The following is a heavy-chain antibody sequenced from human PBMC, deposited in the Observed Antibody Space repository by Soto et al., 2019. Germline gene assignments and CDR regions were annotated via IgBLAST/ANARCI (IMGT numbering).Heavy chain of an antibody. V-gene: IGHV3-23*01. Sequence: EVQLLESGGGLVQPGGSLRLYCAASGFSFSSYAMSWVRQAPGKGLEWVSGISGRGGSTYYADSVKGRLTISTHNSKNTVYLQVTSLRAEDTAVYYCARASYDILTGSSPDSWGQGTLVTVSS. CDR1: GFSFSSYA. J-gene: IGHJ4*02. CDR3: ARASYDILTGSSPDS. D-gene: IGHD3-9*01. CDR2: ISGRGGST.